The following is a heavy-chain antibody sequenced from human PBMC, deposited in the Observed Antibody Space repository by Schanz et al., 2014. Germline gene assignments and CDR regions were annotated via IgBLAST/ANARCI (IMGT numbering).Heavy chain of an antibody. CDR1: GFIFSNFA. CDR3: AKDGVEAVATV. Sequence: EVQLVESGGGLVQPGGSLRLSCAASGFIFSNFAMEWVRQAPGKGLEWVSAISGSGAGTYYADSVKGRFTFSRDNSKNTLFLQMNSLRAEDTAVYYCAKDGVEAVATVWGQGILVTVSS. J-gene: IGHJ4*02. V-gene: IGHV3-23*04. CDR2: ISGSGAGT. D-gene: IGHD5-12*01.